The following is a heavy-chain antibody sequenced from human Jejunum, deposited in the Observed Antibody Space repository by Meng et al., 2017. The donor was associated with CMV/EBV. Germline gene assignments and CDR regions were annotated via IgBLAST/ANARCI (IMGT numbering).Heavy chain of an antibody. J-gene: IGHJ5*02. D-gene: IGHD3-10*01. CDR1: GGAFSNFA. V-gene: IGHV1-69*10. CDR2: IIPIVDIA. CDR3: ARRGNYYGSNWFDP. Sequence: ACGGAFSNFAIDGVRQAPGQGLEWMGGIIPIVDIANYAQRFQGRVTITAGKSTTTAYMELSRLRSEDTAVYYCARRGNYYGSNWFDPWGQGTLVTVSS.